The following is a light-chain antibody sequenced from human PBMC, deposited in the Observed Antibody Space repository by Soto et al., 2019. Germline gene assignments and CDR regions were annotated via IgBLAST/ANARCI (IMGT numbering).Light chain of an antibody. Sequence: EIVMTQSPATLSVSPGERATLSCRASQSINNNLAWYQQKPGQAPRLLISGTSARATGIPARFSGSGSGTDFTLTVSSLQSEDFAVYYCQQYNNWPLTFGGGTTVEIK. CDR3: QQYNNWPLT. J-gene: IGKJ4*01. CDR2: GTS. CDR1: QSINNN. V-gene: IGKV3-15*01.